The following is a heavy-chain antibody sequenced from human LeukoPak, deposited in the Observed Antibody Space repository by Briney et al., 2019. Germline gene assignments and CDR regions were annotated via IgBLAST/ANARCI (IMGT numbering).Heavy chain of an antibody. CDR2: ISYDGSNE. J-gene: IGHJ5*02. V-gene: IGHV3-30*18. Sequence: GGSLRLSCAASGFTFVSYGMHWVRQAPGKGLEWVTFISYDGSNEYYADSVKGRFTISRDNSKNTLYLQMNSPRAEDTAVYYCAKKYNTGLDPWGQGTLVTVSS. CDR1: GFTFVSYG. D-gene: IGHD1-14*01. CDR3: AKKYNTGLDP.